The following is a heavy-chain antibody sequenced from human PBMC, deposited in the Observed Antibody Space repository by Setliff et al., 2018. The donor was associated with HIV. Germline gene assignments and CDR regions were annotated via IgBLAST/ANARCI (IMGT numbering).Heavy chain of an antibody. D-gene: IGHD3-9*01. CDR1: GESFSVYY. V-gene: IGHV4-34*01. CDR3: ARDTGYILSGYRPHWYFDL. Sequence: SETLSLTCAVYGESFSVYYWSWIRQPPGMGLEWIGEINHSGSTNCNPSLKSRVTISVDTSKNQFSLKLNSVTAADTAVYYCARDTGYILSGYRPHWYFDLWGRDTLVTVSS. J-gene: IGHJ2*01. CDR2: INHSGST.